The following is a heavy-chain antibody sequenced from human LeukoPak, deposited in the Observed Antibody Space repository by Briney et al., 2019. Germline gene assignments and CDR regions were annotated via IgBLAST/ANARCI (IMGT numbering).Heavy chain of an antibody. V-gene: IGHV3-23*01. Sequence: GGALTLTCAASGFTFSSYAWMWVRQPAGKGLEWVSTVSGSGGGKYYADSVKCRFTISRDNSKNTLYLQMNSLRGEDTAVYYCAKGAGGGQVDWFGGWGQGALVTVS. J-gene: IGHJ5*02. D-gene: IGHD2-15*01. CDR2: VSGSGGGK. CDR3: AKGAGGGQVDWFGG. CDR1: GFTFSSYA.